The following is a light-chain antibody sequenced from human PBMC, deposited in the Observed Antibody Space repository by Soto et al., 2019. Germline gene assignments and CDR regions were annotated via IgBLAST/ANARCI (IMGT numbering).Light chain of an antibody. Sequence: EIVLTQSPATLSLSPGERATLSCRASQSVRHYLAWYQQKPGQAPRLLIYDASNRATDIPARFSGSGSGTDFTLTISSLEPEDFAVYYCQQRSNWLIIFGQGTRLEIK. CDR3: QQRSNWLII. CDR1: QSVRHY. CDR2: DAS. J-gene: IGKJ5*01. V-gene: IGKV3-11*01.